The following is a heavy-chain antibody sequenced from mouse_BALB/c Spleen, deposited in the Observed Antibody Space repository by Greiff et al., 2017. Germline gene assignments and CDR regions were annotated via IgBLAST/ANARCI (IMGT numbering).Heavy chain of an antibody. D-gene: IGHD2-2*01. CDR1: GFNFTDYY. Sequence: EVQLQESGAELVRSGASVKLSCTASGFNFTDYYMHWVKQRPEQGLEWIGWIDPENGDTEYAPKFQGKATMTADTSSNTAYLQLSSLTSEDTAVYYCNYGYDGGNAMDYWGQGTSVTVSA. J-gene: IGHJ4*01. CDR2: IDPENGDT. CDR3: NYGYDGGNAMDY. V-gene: IGHV14-4*02.